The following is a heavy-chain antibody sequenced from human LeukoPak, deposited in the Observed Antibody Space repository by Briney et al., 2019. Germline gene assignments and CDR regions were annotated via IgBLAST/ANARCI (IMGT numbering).Heavy chain of an antibody. D-gene: IGHD2-2*01. Sequence: GGSLRLSCAASGFSLSDSHMHWVRQAPGKGLEWVGHIRSRRDNYATAYGVSVQGRFTISRDDSNNMAYLQMNSLTADDTAVHYCSRQTVSCHDCWGQGTLVTVSS. J-gene: IGHJ4*02. CDR3: SRQTVSCHDC. V-gene: IGHV3-73*01. CDR1: GFSLSDSH. CDR2: IRSRRDNYAT.